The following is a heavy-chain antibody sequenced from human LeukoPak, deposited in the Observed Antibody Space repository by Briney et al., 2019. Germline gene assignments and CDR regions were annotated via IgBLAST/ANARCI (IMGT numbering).Heavy chain of an antibody. J-gene: IGHJ2*01. V-gene: IGHV1-46*01. CDR2: INPSGGNT. CDR3: ARLDSSATKDWYFDL. CDR1: GYTFTIYY. Sequence: ASVTVSFTASGYTFTIYYMHWVRQAPGQGLEWMGIINPSGGNTRYAQKFPGRVTITRDTATSTVYMEVSSLRSEDTAVYYCARLDSSATKDWYFDLWGRGTLVTVSS. D-gene: IGHD3-22*01.